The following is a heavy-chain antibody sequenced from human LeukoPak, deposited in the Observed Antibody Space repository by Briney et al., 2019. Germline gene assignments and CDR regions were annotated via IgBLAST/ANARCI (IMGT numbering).Heavy chain of an antibody. CDR1: GFTFSNYG. V-gene: IGHV3-23*01. J-gene: IGHJ3*02. CDR2: ISGSGGST. CDR3: AKESFWSTNAFDI. D-gene: IGHD3-3*01. Sequence: PGGSLRLSCAASGFTFSNYGMHWVRQAPGKGLEWVSAISGSGGSTYYADSVKGRFTISRDNSKKTLYLQMNSLRAEDTAVYYCAKESFWSTNAFDIWGQGTMVTVSS.